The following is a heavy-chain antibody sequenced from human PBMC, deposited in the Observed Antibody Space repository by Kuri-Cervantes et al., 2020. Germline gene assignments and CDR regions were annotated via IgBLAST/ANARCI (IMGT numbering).Heavy chain of an antibody. Sequence: LRLSCTVSGGSISSGGYYWSWIRQHPGKGLEWIGYIYYSGSTYYNPSPKSRVTISVDTSKNQFSLKLSSVTAADTAVYYCASLSSKMATTGGYWGQGTLVTVSS. J-gene: IGHJ4*02. V-gene: IGHV4-31*03. D-gene: IGHD5-24*01. CDR2: IYYSGST. CDR1: GGSISSGGYY. CDR3: ASLSSKMATTGGY.